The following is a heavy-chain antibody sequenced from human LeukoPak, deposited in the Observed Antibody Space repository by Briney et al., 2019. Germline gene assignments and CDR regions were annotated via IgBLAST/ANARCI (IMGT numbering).Heavy chain of an antibody. CDR2: ISPSSSHT. CDR3: ARDIVATGNGY. J-gene: IGHJ4*02. CDR1: GFTFSRFS. Sequence: GGSLRLSCAASGFTFSRFSMNWVRQAPGRGLEWVSSISPSSSHTYYADSVRGRFTISRDNAKNSLYLQMNSLRAEDTAVYHCARDIVATGNGYWGQGTLVTVSS. D-gene: IGHD1-1*01. V-gene: IGHV3-21*01.